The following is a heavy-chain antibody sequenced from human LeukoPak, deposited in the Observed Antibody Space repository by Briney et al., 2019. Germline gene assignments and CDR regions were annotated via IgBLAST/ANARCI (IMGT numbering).Heavy chain of an antibody. CDR2: IRYDGSNK. V-gene: IGHV3-30*02. CDR3: AKASQSDYYDSSGSPGY. CDR1: GFTFSSYG. D-gene: IGHD3-22*01. J-gene: IGHJ4*02. Sequence: GGSLRLSCAASGFTFSSYGMHWVRQAPGKGLEWVAFIRYDGSNKYYADSVKGRFTISRDNSKNTLYLQMNSLRAEDTAVYYCAKASQSDYYDSSGSPGYWGQGTLVTVSS.